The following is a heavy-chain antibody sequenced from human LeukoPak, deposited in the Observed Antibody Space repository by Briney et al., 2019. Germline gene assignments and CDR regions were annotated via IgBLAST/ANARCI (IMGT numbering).Heavy chain of an antibody. V-gene: IGHV3-23*01. Sequence: SWIRQAPGKGLEWVSAISGSGTSTYYADSVKGRFTISRDNSKNTLYLQMNSLRAEDTAVYYCAKRPYSSGWPPDYWGQGALVTVSS. D-gene: IGHD6-19*01. CDR3: AKRPYSSGWPPDY. J-gene: IGHJ4*02. CDR2: ISGSGTST.